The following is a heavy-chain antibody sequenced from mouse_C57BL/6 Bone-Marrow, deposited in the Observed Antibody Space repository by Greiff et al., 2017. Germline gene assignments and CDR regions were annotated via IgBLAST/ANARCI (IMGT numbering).Heavy chain of an antibody. D-gene: IGHD2-5*01. Sequence: VQLQQSVAELVRPGASVKLSCTASGFNIKNTYMHWVKQRPEQGLEWIGRIDPANGNTKYAPKFQGKATITADTSSNTAYLQLSSLTSEDTAINYGARSWGYYSNSGWFAYWGQGTLVTVSA. CDR2: IDPANGNT. CDR3: ARSWGYYSNSGWFAY. J-gene: IGHJ3*01. CDR1: GFNIKNTY. V-gene: IGHV14-3*01.